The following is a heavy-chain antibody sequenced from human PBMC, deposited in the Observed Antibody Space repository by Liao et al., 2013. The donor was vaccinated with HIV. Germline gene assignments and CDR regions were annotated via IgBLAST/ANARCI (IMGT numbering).Heavy chain of an antibody. J-gene: IGHJ4*02. D-gene: IGHD3-3*01. V-gene: IGHV4-30-4*08. CDR3: ARGYDFWSGYFRFDY. Sequence: QVQLQESGPGLVKPSQTLSLTCTVSGGSISSGDYYWSWIRQPPGKGLEWIGYIYGSGSTNYNPSLKSRVTISVDRSKNQFSLKLSSVTAADTAVYYCARGYDFWSGYFRFDYWAREPWSPSPQ. CDR2: IYGSGST. CDR1: GGSISSGDYY.